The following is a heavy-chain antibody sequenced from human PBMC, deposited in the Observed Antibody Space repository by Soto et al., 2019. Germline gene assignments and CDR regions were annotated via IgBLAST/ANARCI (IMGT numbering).Heavy chain of an antibody. CDR3: ARAVAGGCYYYYVMDV. CDR2: IIPIFGTA. J-gene: IGHJ6*02. D-gene: IGHD6-19*01. Sequence: QVQLVQYGAEVKKPGTPVKVSCKASEGTFSSYAINWVRQAPGQGLEWMGGIIPIFGTADYAEKFQGRVTITADESTSTAYMELSRLRSEDTGVYYCARAVAGGCYYYYVMDVWGQGTTVTVSS. V-gene: IGHV1-69*12. CDR1: EGTFSSYA.